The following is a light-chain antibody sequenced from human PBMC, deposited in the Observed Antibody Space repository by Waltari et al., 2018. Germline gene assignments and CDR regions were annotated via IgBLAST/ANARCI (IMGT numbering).Light chain of an antibody. V-gene: IGKV3-20*01. Sequence: EIVLTQSPGTLSLSPGERATLSCRASQSVSRSLAWYQQKPGQAPRLLIYDASSRATGIPDRFSGSGSGTDFSLTISSLEPEDFAVYYCQKYVDLPATFGQGTKVEIK. CDR3: QKYVDLPAT. CDR2: DAS. CDR1: QSVSRS. J-gene: IGKJ1*01.